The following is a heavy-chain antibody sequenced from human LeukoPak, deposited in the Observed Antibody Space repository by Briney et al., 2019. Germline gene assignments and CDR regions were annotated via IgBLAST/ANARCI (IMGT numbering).Heavy chain of an antibody. D-gene: IGHD3-22*01. J-gene: IGHJ4*02. CDR1: GFTFSSYA. Sequence: GRSLRLSCAASGFTFSSYAMHWVRQAPGKGLEWVAVISYDGSNKYYADSVKGRFTISRDNSKNTLYLQMNSLRAEDTAVYYCARDLTMIATTHPYYFDYWGQGTLVTVSS. CDR2: ISYDGSNK. V-gene: IGHV3-30-3*01. CDR3: ARDLTMIATTHPYYFDY.